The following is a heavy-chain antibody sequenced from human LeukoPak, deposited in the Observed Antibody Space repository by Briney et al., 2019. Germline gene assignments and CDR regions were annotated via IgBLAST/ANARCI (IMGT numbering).Heavy chain of an antibody. CDR3: ARDSLCSGGSCYSYY. D-gene: IGHD2-15*01. CDR1: GFTVSSNY. Sequence: GGSLRLSCAASGFTVSSNYMSWVRQAPGKGLEWVSVIYSGGSTYYADSVKGRFTISRDNSKNTLYLQMYSLRAEDTAVYYCARDSLCSGGSCYSYYWGQGTLVTVSS. CDR2: IYSGGST. J-gene: IGHJ4*02. V-gene: IGHV3-66*01.